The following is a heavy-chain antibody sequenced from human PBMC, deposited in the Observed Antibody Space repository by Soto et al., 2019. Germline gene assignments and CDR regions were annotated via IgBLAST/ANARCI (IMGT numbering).Heavy chain of an antibody. CDR1: GDSVSSNSAA. V-gene: IGHV6-1*01. CDR2: TSYRSKWYN. D-gene: IGHD1-7*01. Sequence: PSQTLSLTCDISGDSVSSNSAAWNWIRQSPSRGLEWLGRTSYRSKWYNDYAVSVKSRITINPDTSKNQFSLQLNSVTPEDTALYYCAREEEIQTTWSYFDFWGHGTLVTVSS. CDR3: AREEEIQTTWSYFDF. J-gene: IGHJ4*01.